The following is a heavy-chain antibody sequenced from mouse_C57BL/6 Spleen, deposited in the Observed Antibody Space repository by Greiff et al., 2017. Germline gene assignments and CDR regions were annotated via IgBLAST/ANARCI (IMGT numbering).Heavy chain of an antibody. Sequence: EVKLMESGAELVRPGASVKLSCTASGFNIKDDYMHWVKQRPEQGLEWIGWIDPENGDTEYASKFQGKATITADTSSNTAYLQLSSLTSEDTAVYYCTTGDYDVEAYWGQGTLVTVSA. V-gene: IGHV14-4*01. CDR3: TTGDYDVEAY. J-gene: IGHJ3*01. D-gene: IGHD2-4*01. CDR1: GFNIKDDY. CDR2: IDPENGDT.